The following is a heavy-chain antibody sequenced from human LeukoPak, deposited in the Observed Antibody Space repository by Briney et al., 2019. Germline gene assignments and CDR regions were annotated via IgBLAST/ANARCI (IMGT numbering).Heavy chain of an antibody. V-gene: IGHV4-4*07. J-gene: IGHJ6*02. CDR2: IYTSGST. CDR3: AREAPYCSSTSCYVAYYYYGMDV. Sequence: PSGTLSLTCTVSGGSFSSYYWSWIRQPAGKGLEWIGRIYTSGSTNYNPSPKSRATMSVDTSKNQFALKLSSVTAADTAVYYCAREAPYCSSTSCYVAYYYYGMDVWGQGTTVTVSS. D-gene: IGHD2-2*01. CDR1: GGSFSSYY.